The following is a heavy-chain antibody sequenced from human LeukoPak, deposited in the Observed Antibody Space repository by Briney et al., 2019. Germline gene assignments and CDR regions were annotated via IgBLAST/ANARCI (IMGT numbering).Heavy chain of an antibody. CDR2: IIPIFGTA. D-gene: IGHD4-23*01. CDR3: ARKEGGNSNPFDY. J-gene: IGHJ4*02. CDR1: GGTFSSYA. V-gene: IGHV1-69*01. Sequence: ASVKVSCKASGGTFSSYAISWVRQAPGQGLKWMGGIIPIFGTANYAQKFQGRVTITADESTSTAYMELSSLRSEDTAVYYCARKEGGNSNPFDYWGQGTLVTVSS.